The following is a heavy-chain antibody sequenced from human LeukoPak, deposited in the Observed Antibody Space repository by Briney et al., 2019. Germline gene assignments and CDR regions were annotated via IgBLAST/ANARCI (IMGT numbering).Heavy chain of an antibody. CDR3: ASSSGYSSD. V-gene: IGHV4-61*02. Sequence: SETLSLTCTVSGGSISSGSYYWSWIRQPAGKGLEWIGRIYTSGSTNYNPSLKSRVTISVDTSKNQFSLKLSSVTAADTAVYYCASSSGYSSDWGQGTLVTVSS. CDR1: GGSISSGSYY. CDR2: IYTSGST. J-gene: IGHJ4*02. D-gene: IGHD6-19*01.